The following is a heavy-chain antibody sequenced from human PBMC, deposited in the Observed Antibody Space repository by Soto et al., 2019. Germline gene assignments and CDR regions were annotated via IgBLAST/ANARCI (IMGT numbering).Heavy chain of an antibody. CDR2: ISYDGSNK. V-gene: IGHV3-30*04. CDR3: AKDPDSLYYYDSSGYLDY. D-gene: IGHD3-22*01. CDR1: GFTFSSYA. Sequence: GGSLRLSCAASGFTFSSYAMHWVRQAPGKGLEWVAVISYDGSNKYYADSVKGRFTISRDNSKNTLYLQMNSLRAEDTAVYYCAKDPDSLYYYDSSGYLDYWGQGTLVTVSS. J-gene: IGHJ4*02.